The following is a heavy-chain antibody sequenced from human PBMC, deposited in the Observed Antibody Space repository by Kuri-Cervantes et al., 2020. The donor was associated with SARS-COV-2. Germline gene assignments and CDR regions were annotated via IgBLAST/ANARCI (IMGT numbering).Heavy chain of an antibody. V-gene: IGHV1-69*13. D-gene: IGHD2-2*02. Sequence: SVQVSCKASGGTFSSYDISWVRQAPGQGLEWMGRIIPIFGTANYAQKFQGRVTITADESTSTAYMELSSLRSEDTAVYYCARDRCSSTSCYRLVGDLDYWGQGTLVTVSS. CDR2: IIPIFGTA. CDR3: ARDRCSSTSCYRLVGDLDY. CDR1: GGTFSSYD. J-gene: IGHJ4*02.